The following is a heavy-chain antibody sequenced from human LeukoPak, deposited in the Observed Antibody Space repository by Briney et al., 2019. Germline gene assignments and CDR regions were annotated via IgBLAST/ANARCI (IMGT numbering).Heavy chain of an antibody. V-gene: IGHV3-11*03. D-gene: IGHD6-13*01. CDR3: VRRPEAGDY. Sequence: GGSLRLSCAASGFIFSDYYMTWIRQAPGKGLEWVSYISFSSSYTNYADSVKGRFTISRDNAKNSLYLQMNNLRAEDTAVYYCVRRPEAGDYWGQGTLVTVSS. J-gene: IGHJ4*02. CDR2: ISFSSSYT. CDR1: GFIFSDYY.